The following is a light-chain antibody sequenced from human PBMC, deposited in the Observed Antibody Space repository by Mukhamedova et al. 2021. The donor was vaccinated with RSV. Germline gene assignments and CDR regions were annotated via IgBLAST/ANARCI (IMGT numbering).Light chain of an antibody. V-gene: IGLV5-37*01. Sequence: KPGSPPRYLLYYYSDSDKGQGSGVPSRFSGSKDASANTGILLISGLQAEDEADYYCSSYTSSSTPYVFGTGTKVTVL. CDR2: YYSDSDK. J-gene: IGLJ1*01. CDR3: SSYTSSSTPYV.